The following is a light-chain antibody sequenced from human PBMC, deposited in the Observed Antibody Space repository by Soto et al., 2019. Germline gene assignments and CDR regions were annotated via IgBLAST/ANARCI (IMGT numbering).Light chain of an antibody. CDR3: WSYAGRNTYV. CDR2: EVD. J-gene: IGLJ1*01. CDR1: VTNIGGYNY. Sequence: QSVLTQPPSASGSPGQSVSISCTGSVTNIGGYNYVSWYQQTPGKAPKLIIYEVDKRPSGVPDRFSGSKTGSTASLTVSGLQAEDEADYYCWSYAGRNTYVFGTGTRSPS. V-gene: IGLV2-8*01.